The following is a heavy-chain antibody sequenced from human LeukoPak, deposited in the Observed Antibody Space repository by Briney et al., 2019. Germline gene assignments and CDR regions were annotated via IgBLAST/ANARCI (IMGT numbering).Heavy chain of an antibody. CDR1: GGSISSSSYY. V-gene: IGHV4-39*07. J-gene: IGHJ5*02. CDR3: ARDTPEQWLVMWGTNWFDP. D-gene: IGHD6-19*01. CDR2: IYYSGST. Sequence: PSETLSLTCTVSGGSISSSSYYWGWIRQPPGKGLEWIGSIYYSGSTYYNPSLKSRVTISVDTSKNQFSLKLSSVTAADTAVYYCARDTPEQWLVMWGTNWFDPWGQGTLVTVSS.